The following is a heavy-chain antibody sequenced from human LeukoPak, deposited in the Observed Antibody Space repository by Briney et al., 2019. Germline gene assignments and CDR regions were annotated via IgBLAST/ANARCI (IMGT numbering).Heavy chain of an antibody. V-gene: IGHV1-8*01. CDR2: MNPNSGNT. J-gene: IGHJ6*02. CDR3: ARGWVGATTYVYYYYYGMDV. D-gene: IGHD1-26*01. CDR1: GYTFTSYD. Sequence: ASVKVSCKASGYTFTSYDINWVRQATGQGLEWMGWMNPNSGNTGYAQKFQGRVTMTRNTSISTAYMELSSLRSEDTAVYYCARGWVGATTYVYYYYYGMDVWGQGTTVTVSS.